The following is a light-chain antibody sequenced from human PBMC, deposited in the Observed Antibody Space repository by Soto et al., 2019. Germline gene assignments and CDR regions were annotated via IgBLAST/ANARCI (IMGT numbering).Light chain of an antibody. CDR1: QSISSY. V-gene: IGKV1-39*01. Sequence: DIQMTQSPSSLSASVGDRVTITCRASQSISSYLNWYQQKPGKAPKLLIYAASSLQSGVPSRFSGSGSGTDFTLTIGSLQPEDFATYYCQQSYSTPRTFGQGTKVEI. J-gene: IGKJ1*01. CDR2: AAS. CDR3: QQSYSTPRT.